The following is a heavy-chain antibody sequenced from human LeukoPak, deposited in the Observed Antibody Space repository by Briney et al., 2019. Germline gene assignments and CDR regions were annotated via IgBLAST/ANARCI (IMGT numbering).Heavy chain of an antibody. D-gene: IGHD3-10*01. CDR3: ARELRGSGSYSKALDV. Sequence: ASVKVSCKASGYTFTGYYMHWVRQAPGQGLEWMGWINPNSGGTNYAQKFQGRVTMTRDTSISTAYMELSRLRSDDTAVYYCARELRGSGSYSKALDVWGKGTTVTISS. V-gene: IGHV1-2*02. CDR2: INPNSGGT. CDR1: GYTFTGYY. J-gene: IGHJ6*04.